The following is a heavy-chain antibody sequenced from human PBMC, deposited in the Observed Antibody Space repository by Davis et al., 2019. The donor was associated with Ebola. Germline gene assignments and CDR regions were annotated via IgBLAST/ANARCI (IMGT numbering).Heavy chain of an antibody. CDR3: TTPGGQDSGYDVFDI. CDR2: IYPYRGNT. CDR1: GYRFTDFG. V-gene: IGHV1-18*04. D-gene: IGHD5-12*01. J-gene: IGHJ3*02. Sequence: ASSVPVSCQASGYRFTDFGINWVRQAPGQGLEWMGWIYPYRGNTNYAQRLQGRVTMTADTSTTTVYMDLSSLRSEDTALYYCTTPGGQDSGYDVFDIWGQGTMVTVSS.